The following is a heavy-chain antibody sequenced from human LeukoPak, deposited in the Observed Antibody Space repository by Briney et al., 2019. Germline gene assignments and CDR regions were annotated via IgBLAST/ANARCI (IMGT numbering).Heavy chain of an antibody. J-gene: IGHJ5*02. CDR3: ARSGHASISTWFDP. Sequence: GASVKVSCKASGDTFNNYGISWVRQAPGQGLEWMGVIIPIFGSTNYAQKFQGRLTNITDESMSTAYMELSSLRSEDTAVYYCARSGHASISTWFDPWGQGTLVTVSS. CDR1: GDTFNNYG. CDR2: IIPIFGST. V-gene: IGHV1-69*05. D-gene: IGHD5-12*01.